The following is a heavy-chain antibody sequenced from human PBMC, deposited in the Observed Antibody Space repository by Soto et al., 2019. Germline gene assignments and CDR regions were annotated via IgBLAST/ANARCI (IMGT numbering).Heavy chain of an antibody. J-gene: IGHJ4*02. D-gene: IGHD5-12*01. Sequence: GGSLRLSCTASGFTFGDDAVSWFRQAPGKGLEWVSFIRSKAYGGTTEYAASVKGRFTISRDDSKSIAYLQMSSLETEDTAVYYCTRGAPRDGYKIDYWGQGTLVNVSS. V-gene: IGHV3-49*03. CDR3: TRGAPRDGYKIDY. CDR2: IRSKAYGGTT. CDR1: GFTFGDDA.